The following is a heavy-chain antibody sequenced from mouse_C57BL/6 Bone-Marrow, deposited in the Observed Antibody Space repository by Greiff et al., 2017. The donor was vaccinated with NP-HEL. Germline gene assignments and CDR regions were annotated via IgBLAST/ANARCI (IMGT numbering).Heavy chain of an antibody. V-gene: IGHV1-64*01. D-gene: IGHD1-1*01. Sequence: QVQLQQPGAELVKPGASVKLSCKASGYNFTSYWMHWVKQRPGQGLEWIGMIHPNSGSTNYNEKFKSKATLTVDKSSSTAYMQLSSLTSDDSAVYYCAPYYGIFYYSMDYWGQGTSVTVSS. CDR2: IHPNSGST. CDR1: GYNFTSYW. CDR3: APYYGIFYYSMDY. J-gene: IGHJ4*01.